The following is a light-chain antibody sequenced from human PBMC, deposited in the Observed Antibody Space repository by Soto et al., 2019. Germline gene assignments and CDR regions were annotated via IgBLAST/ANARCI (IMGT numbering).Light chain of an antibody. V-gene: IGLV2-11*01. J-gene: IGLJ1*01. CDR3: CSYAGSYSYV. CDR1: SSDVGGHNY. CDR2: DVT. Sequence: ALTQPRSVSGSPGQSVTISCTGTSSDVGGHNYVSWYQQHPGKAPKLMIFDVTKRPSGVPDRFSGSKSGNTASLTISGLQAEDEANYYCCSYAGSYSYVFGTGTKVTVL.